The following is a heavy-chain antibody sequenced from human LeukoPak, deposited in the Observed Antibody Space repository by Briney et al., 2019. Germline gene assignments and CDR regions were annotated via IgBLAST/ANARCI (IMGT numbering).Heavy chain of an antibody. D-gene: IGHD1-1*01. CDR1: GFTFDDYA. V-gene: IGHV3-9*01. CDR2: ISWNSGSI. CDR3: AKDTTGWSEYMDV. Sequence: GGSLRLSCAASGFTFDDYAMYWVRQAPGKGLEWVSGISWNSGSIGYADSVKGRFTISRDNAKNSLYLQMNSLRAEDTALYYCAKDTTGWSEYMDVWGKGTTVTISS. J-gene: IGHJ6*03.